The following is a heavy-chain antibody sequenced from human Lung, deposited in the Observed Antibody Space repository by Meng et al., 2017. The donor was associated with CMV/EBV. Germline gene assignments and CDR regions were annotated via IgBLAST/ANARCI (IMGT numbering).Heavy chain of an antibody. CDR1: GYPFTNYG. CDR2: ISGYNGDT. Sequence: SGYPFTNYGVTWVRRAHGQGLEWMGWISGYNGDTKYARQFKGRVNLTTDTYTGTAYMELRSLRSDDTAIYFCARGEMADPYWYFDLWGRGTLVTVSS. V-gene: IGHV1-18*04. D-gene: IGHD5-24*01. J-gene: IGHJ2*01. CDR3: ARGEMADPYWYFDL.